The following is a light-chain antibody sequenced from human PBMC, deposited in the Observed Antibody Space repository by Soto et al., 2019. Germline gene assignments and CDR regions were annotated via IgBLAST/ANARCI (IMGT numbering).Light chain of an antibody. Sequence: QSALTQPASVSGSPGQSITISCTGTSSDVGGYIYVSWYQQHPGKAPKLMIYEVSNRPSGVSNRFSGSKSGKTASLTISGLQAEDEADYYCSSYTSSSTYVFGTGTKLTVL. V-gene: IGLV2-14*01. J-gene: IGLJ1*01. CDR3: SSYTSSSTYV. CDR1: SSDVGGYIY. CDR2: EVS.